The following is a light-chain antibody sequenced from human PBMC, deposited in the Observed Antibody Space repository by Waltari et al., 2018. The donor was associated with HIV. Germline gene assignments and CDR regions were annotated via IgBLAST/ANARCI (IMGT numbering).Light chain of an antibody. V-gene: IGKV4-1*01. CDR3: QQYYTLRST. Sequence: DIVMTQSPDSLAVSLGARATVTCTSSRTVLYNRNYLAWYQQKPGQAPKVLIYWASTRAFGVPDRFSGSGSVTDFSLTISRVQADDVAIYYCQQYYTLRSTFGGGTKIEI. CDR2: WAS. CDR1: RTVLYNRNY. J-gene: IGKJ4*01.